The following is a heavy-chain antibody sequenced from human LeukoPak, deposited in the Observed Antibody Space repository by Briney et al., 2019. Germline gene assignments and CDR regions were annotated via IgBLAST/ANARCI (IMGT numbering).Heavy chain of an antibody. Sequence: SVKVSCKASGGTFSSYAISWVRQAPGQGLEWMGRIIPILGIANYAQKFQGRVTITADKSTSTAYMELSSLRSEDAAVYYCARDQARLGYYFDYWGQGTLVTVSS. CDR1: GGTFSSYA. CDR2: IIPILGIA. J-gene: IGHJ4*02. CDR3: ARDQARLGYYFDY. V-gene: IGHV1-69*04. D-gene: IGHD6-25*01.